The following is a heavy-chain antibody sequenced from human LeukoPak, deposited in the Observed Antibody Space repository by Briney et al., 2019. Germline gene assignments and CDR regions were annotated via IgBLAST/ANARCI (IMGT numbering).Heavy chain of an antibody. V-gene: IGHV4-39*07. CDR1: GGSISSSNYY. D-gene: IGHD4-17*01. J-gene: IGHJ4*02. CDR2: IYYSGST. Sequence: SETLSLTCTVSGGSISSSNYYWGWIRQPPGKGLEWIGSIYYSGSTYYNPSLKSRVTVSVDTSKNQFSLKLSSVTAADTAVYCCARGDYGDYGFMYWGQGTLVTVSS. CDR3: ARGDYGDYGFMY.